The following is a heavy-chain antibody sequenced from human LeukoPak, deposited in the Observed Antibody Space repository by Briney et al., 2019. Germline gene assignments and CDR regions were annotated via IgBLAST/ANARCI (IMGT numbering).Heavy chain of an antibody. D-gene: IGHD3-3*01. Sequence: ASVKVSCKASGYTFTSYYIHWVRQAPGQGLEWMGWINPNSGGTNYAQKFQGRVTMTRDTSISTAYMELSRLRSDDTAVYYCARDPGQLEWPGLSMDVWGKGTTVTVSS. CDR1: GYTFTSYY. J-gene: IGHJ6*03. CDR2: INPNSGGT. V-gene: IGHV1-2*02. CDR3: ARDPGQLEWPGLSMDV.